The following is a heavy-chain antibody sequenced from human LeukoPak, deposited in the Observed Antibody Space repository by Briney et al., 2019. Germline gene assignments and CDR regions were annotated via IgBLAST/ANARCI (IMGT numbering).Heavy chain of an antibody. V-gene: IGHV4-59*01. D-gene: IGHD6-13*01. CDR1: GGSICSYY. J-gene: IGHJ4*02. CDR3: ARRVYISAAQYGY. Sequence: PSETLSLTCTVSGGSICSYYWSWIRQPPGKGLEWIGYIYYSGTTNYNPSLKSRVTISVDTSKNQFSLKLSSVTAADTAVYYCARRVYISAAQYGYWGQGTLVTVSS. CDR2: IYYSGTT.